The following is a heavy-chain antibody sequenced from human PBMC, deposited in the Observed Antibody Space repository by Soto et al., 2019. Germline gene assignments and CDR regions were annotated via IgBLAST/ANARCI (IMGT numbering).Heavy chain of an antibody. D-gene: IGHD3-3*01. CDR1: GGSISSGDYY. Sequence: PSETLSLTCTVSGGSISSGDYYWSWIRQPPGKGLEWIGYIYYSGSTYYNPSLKSRATISVDTSKNQFSLKLSSVTAADTAVYYCARADGIFGVVHTSWFDPCGQGTLVTVSS. CDR2: IYYSGST. J-gene: IGHJ5*02. V-gene: IGHV4-30-4*01. CDR3: ARADGIFGVVHTSWFDP.